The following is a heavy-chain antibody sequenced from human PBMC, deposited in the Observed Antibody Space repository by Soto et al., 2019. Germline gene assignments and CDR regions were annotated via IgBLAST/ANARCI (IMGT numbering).Heavy chain of an antibody. CDR1: GYTFTSYY. J-gene: IGHJ6*02. D-gene: IGHD3-22*01. Sequence: GASVKVSCKASGYTFTSYYMHWVRQAPGQGLEWMGRINPSGGNTNYAQKFQGRVTMTRDTSTSTVYMELSSLRSEDTAVYYCAREWHSGYFYGMDVWGQGTTVTVSS. V-gene: IGHV1-46*01. CDR3: AREWHSGYFYGMDV. CDR2: INPSGGNT.